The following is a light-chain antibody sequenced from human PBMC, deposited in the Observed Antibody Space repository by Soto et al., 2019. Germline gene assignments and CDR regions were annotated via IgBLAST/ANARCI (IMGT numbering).Light chain of an antibody. J-gene: IGLJ2*01. CDR3: SSYADTNNLV. Sequence: QSVLTQPPSASGSPGQSVTISCTGIGSDVASYDYVSWYQQHPGKAPKLIIYEVTKRPSGVPDRFSASKSGTTASLTVSGLQAEDEADYYCSSYADTNNLVFGGGTKLTVL. CDR1: GSDVASYDY. CDR2: EVT. V-gene: IGLV2-8*01.